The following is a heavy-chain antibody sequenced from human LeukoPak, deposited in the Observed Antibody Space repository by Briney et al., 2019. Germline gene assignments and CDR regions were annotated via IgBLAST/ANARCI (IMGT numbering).Heavy chain of an antibody. CDR3: ARHEYQVFPPANWFDP. D-gene: IGHD6-6*01. CDR1: GDSVGSSNFF. V-gene: IGHV4-39*02. J-gene: IGHJ5*02. Sequence: SETLSLTCTVSGDSVGSSNFFWGWIRQPPGKGLEWIGSFHYGGSALYNPSLKSRVTISVDTSNNHFSLKLTSVTAADSAVYYCARHEYQVFPPANWFDPWGQGTLVTVSS. CDR2: FHYGGSA.